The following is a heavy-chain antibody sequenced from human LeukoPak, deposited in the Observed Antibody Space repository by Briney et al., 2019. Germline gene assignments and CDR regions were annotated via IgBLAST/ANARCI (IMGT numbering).Heavy chain of an antibody. D-gene: IGHD4-17*01. Sequence: GASVKVSCKASGYTFTGYYMHWVRQAPGQGLEWMGWINPNSGGTNYAQKFQGRVTMTRDTSISTAYMELSRLRSDDTAVYYCAREVPVTTYAFDIWGQGTMVTVSS. CDR3: AREVPVTTYAFDI. CDR2: INPNSGGT. V-gene: IGHV1-2*02. CDR1: GYTFTGYY. J-gene: IGHJ3*02.